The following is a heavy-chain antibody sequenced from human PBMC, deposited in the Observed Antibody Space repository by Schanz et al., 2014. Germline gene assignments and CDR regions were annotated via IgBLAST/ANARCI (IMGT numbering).Heavy chain of an antibody. J-gene: IGHJ4*02. Sequence: EVQLLESGGGLVQPGGSLRLSCEASGFSFGNYGMSWVRQAPGKGLEWVSIIFTDGRTYYADSVKGRFTISRDNSKNTLYLKRNSRRAEDTAVYYCTADLWFGAVWGVWWGQGTLVTVSS. D-gene: IGHD3-10*01. CDR2: IIFTDGRT. CDR1: GFSFGNYG. V-gene: IGHV3-23*03. CDR3: TADLWFGAVWGVW.